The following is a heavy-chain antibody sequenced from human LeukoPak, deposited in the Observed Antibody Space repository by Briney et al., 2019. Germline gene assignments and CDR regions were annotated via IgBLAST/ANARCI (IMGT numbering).Heavy chain of an antibody. Sequence: ASVKVSCKASGYTFTIYEFNWVRQAPGQGLEWLGYISPDIGNTGYAQKFQGRVTMTRDTSISTTYMELSSLTSEDTAVYYCARGPRFDPWGQGTLVTVSS. CDR2: ISPDIGNT. J-gene: IGHJ5*02. CDR1: GYTFTIYE. V-gene: IGHV1-8*01. CDR3: ARGPRFDP.